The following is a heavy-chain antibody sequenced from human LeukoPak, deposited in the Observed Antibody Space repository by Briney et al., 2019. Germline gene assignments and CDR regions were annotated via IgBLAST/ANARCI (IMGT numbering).Heavy chain of an antibody. V-gene: IGHV4-61*01. CDR2: IYYSGST. J-gene: IGHJ4*02. CDR3: VRGTYTGYIVVPDY. D-gene: IGHD2-21*01. CDR1: GGSVSSGSYY. Sequence: SETLSLTCTVSGGSVSSGSYYWSWIRQPPGKGLEWIGYIYYSGSTNYNPSLKSRVTISVDTSKNQFSLRLRSVTAADTAVYYCVRGTYTGYIVVPDYWGQGTLVTVSS.